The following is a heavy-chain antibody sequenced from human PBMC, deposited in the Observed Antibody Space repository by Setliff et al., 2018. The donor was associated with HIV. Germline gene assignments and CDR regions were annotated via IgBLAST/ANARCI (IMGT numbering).Heavy chain of an antibody. D-gene: IGHD3-16*01. J-gene: IGHJ6*02. Sequence: SETLSLTCSVYGVSINLHHWSWIRQSPGKGLECIGSVSDTGTTNYNPSLRSRVTISSDTSKNQISLRLTSVTAADTALYFCARHKVISKLGGLIQDYFYYGLDAWGQGTTVTAP. V-gene: IGHV4-59*11. CDR1: GVSINLHH. CDR3: ARHKVISKLGGLIQDYFYYGLDA. CDR2: VSDTGTT.